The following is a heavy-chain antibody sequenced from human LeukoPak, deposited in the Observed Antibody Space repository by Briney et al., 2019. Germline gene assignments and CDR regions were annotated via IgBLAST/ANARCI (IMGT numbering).Heavy chain of an antibody. CDR2: INHSGST. CDR3: ARGSYYYDSSGYLGEVFDY. V-gene: IGHV4-34*01. D-gene: IGHD3-22*01. CDR1: GGSSSGYY. J-gene: IGHJ4*02. Sequence: PSETLSLTCAVYGGSSSGYYWSWIRQPPGKGLEWIGEINHSGSTNYNPSLKSRVTISVDTSKNQFSLKLSSVTAADTAVYYCARGSYYYDSSGYLGEVFDYWGQGTLVTVSS.